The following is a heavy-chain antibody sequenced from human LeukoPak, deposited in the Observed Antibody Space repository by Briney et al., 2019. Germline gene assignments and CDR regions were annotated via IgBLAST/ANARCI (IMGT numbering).Heavy chain of an antibody. CDR1: GFTFSSYS. V-gene: IGHV3-21*01. CDR2: ISGSSSYI. J-gene: IGHJ4*02. Sequence: PGGSLRLSCAASGFTFSSYSMNWVRQAPGKGLEWVSSISGSSSYIYYVDSVKGRFTISRDNARNSLFLQMNSLRVEDTALYYCARRSDIVATIDFWGQGTLVTVSS. D-gene: IGHD5-12*01. CDR3: ARRSDIVATIDF.